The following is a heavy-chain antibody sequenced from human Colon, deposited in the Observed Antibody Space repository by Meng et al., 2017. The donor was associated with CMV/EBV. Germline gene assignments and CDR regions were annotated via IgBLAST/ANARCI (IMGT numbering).Heavy chain of an antibody. V-gene: IGHV3-48*03. D-gene: IGHD3-16*01. CDR2: ISSSGSTI. Sequence: GESLKISCTAPGFSFSSYEMNWVRQAPGKGLEWVSYISSSGSTIHYADSVKGRFTISRDNVKNSLYLHMNSLRAEDTSVYYCATVVRFPVSGQYYYHGMDVWGQGTTVTVSS. CDR1: GFSFSSYE. J-gene: IGHJ6*02. CDR3: ATVVRFPVSGQYYYHGMDV.